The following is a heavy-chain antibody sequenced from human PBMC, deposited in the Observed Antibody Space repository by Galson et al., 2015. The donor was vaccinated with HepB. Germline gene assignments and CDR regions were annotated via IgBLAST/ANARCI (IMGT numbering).Heavy chain of an antibody. D-gene: IGHD2-2*03. J-gene: IGHJ2*01. CDR1: GFTVSSNY. Sequence: SLRLSCAASGFTVSSNYMSWVRQAPGKGLEWVSVIYSGGSTYYADSVKGRFTISRHNSKNTLYLQMNSLRAEDTAVYYCARMSRGLLDHQQTNWYFDLWGRGTLVTVSS. CDR2: IYSGGST. V-gene: IGHV3-53*04. CDR3: ARMSRGLLDHQQTNWYFDL.